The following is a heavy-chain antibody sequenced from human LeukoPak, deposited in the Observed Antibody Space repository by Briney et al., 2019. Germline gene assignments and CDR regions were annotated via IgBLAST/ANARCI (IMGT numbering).Heavy chain of an antibody. J-gene: IGHJ4*02. D-gene: IGHD1-26*01. CDR3: ARDKSVGATPLDY. V-gene: IGHV3-7*05. CDR1: GFTFSSYW. Sequence: GRSLRLSCAASGFTFSSYWMAWVRQAPGKGLERVANIRPDGSEKYYVDSVKGRFTISRDNARNSLFLQMNSLRAEDTAVYYCARDKSVGATPLDYWGQGTLVTVSS. CDR2: IRPDGSEK.